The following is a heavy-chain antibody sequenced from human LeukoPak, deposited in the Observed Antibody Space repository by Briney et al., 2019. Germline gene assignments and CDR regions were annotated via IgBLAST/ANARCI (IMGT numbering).Heavy chain of an antibody. V-gene: IGHV4-39*01. CDR2: IYYSGST. D-gene: IGHD3-22*01. CDR1: GGSINSSSYY. CDR3: ASFPRTYYYDSSGYSGDY. Sequence: SETLSLTCTVSGGSINSSSYYWGWIRQPPGKGLEWIGSIYYSGSTYYNPSLKSRVTISVDTSKNQFSLKLSSVTAADTAVYYCASFPRTYYYDSSGYSGDYWGQGTLVTVSS. J-gene: IGHJ4*02.